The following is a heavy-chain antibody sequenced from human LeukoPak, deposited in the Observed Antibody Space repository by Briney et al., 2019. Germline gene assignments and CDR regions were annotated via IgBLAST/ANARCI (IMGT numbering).Heavy chain of an antibody. CDR3: AKDQYCRSTSCYPYYYYGMDV. D-gene: IGHD2-2*01. J-gene: IGHJ6*02. V-gene: IGHV3-23*01. CDR1: GFTFSSYA. Sequence: GGSLRLSCAASGFTFSSYAMSWVRQAPGKGLEWVSAISGSGGSTYYADSVKGRFTISRDNSKNTLYLQMNSLRAEDTAVYYCAKDQYCRSTSCYPYYYYGMDVWGQGTTVTVSS. CDR2: ISGSGGST.